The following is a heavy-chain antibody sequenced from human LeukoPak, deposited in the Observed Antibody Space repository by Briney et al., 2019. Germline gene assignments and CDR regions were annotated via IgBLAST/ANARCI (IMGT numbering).Heavy chain of an antibody. CDR3: ARDTGSGNEYYFDY. V-gene: IGHV1-18*01. Sequence: GASVKVSCKASGYTFTSYGISWVRQAPGQGLEWMGWISANNGDTNYAQKFQGRVTMTRDTSTSTTYMELRSLRSDDTAVYYCARDTGSGNEYYFDYWGQGTLITVSS. CDR2: ISANNGDT. J-gene: IGHJ4*02. D-gene: IGHD3-10*01. CDR1: GYTFTSYG.